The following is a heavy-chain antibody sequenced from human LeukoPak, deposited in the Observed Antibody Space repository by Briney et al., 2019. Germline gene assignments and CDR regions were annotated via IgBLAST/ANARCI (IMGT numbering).Heavy chain of an antibody. CDR2: ISSSSSYI. CDR3: ARDLQGGLDY. J-gene: IGHJ4*02. Sequence: GGSLRLSCAASGFTFSSYSMNWVRQAPGKGLEWVSSISSSSSYIYYADSVKGRFTISRDNAKNSLYLQMNSLRAEDTAVYYCARDLQGGLDYWAREPWSPSPQ. V-gene: IGHV3-21*01. CDR1: GFTFSSYS. D-gene: IGHD3-16*01.